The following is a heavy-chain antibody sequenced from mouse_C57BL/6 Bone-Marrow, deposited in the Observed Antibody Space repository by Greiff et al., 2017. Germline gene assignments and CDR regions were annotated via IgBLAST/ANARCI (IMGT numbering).Heavy chain of an antibody. V-gene: IGHV1-81*01. Sequence: LVESGAELARPGASVKLSCKASGYTFTSYGISWVKQRTGQGLEWIGGIYPRSGNTYYNEKFKGKATLTADKSSSTAYMELRSLTSEDSAVXFCARWNYYGSSYGYWGQGTTLTVSS. CDR3: ARWNYYGSSYGY. CDR1: GYTFTSYG. CDR2: IYPRSGNT. D-gene: IGHD1-1*01. J-gene: IGHJ2*01.